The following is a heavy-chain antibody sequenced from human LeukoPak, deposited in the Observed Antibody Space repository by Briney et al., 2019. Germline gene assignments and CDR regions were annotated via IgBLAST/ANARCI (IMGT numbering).Heavy chain of an antibody. V-gene: IGHV3-21*03. Sequence: GGSLRLSCAGSGFTFSGYSLNWVRQAPGTGLEWVSSITSSGSSMYYADSVKGRFTISRDNAESSVYLQMNSLRVDDTGLYYCTRDIDDVLTGDDAFDVWGQGTVVTVSS. D-gene: IGHD3-9*01. J-gene: IGHJ3*01. CDR2: ITSSGSSM. CDR1: GFTFSGYS. CDR3: TRDIDDVLTGDDAFDV.